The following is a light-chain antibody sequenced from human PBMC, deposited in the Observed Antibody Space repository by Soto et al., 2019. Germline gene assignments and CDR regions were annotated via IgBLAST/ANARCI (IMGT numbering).Light chain of an antibody. CDR3: SSYTGTDNLLYV. Sequence: QSVLTQPPSASGSPGQSVTISCTGTSSDVGAYDYVSWYQQHPGKAPKLLIYEVDHRHSGVPDRFSGSKSANTASLTVSGLQPEDEADYYCSSYTGTDNLLYVFGTGTKLTVL. CDR2: EVD. V-gene: IGLV2-8*01. J-gene: IGLJ1*01. CDR1: SSDVGAYDY.